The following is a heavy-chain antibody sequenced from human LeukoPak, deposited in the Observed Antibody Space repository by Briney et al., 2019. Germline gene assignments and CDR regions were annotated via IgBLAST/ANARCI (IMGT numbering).Heavy chain of an antibody. D-gene: IGHD2-2*01. CDR1: GFTFSSYG. CDR3: AREAGYCSSTSCYAGGFSDY. Sequence: PGGSLRLSCAASGFTFSSYGMHWVRQAPGRGLEWVAVIWYDGSNKYYADSVKGRFTISRDNSKNTLYLQMNSLRAEDTAVYYCAREAGYCSSTSCYAGGFSDYWGQGTLVTVSS. J-gene: IGHJ4*02. V-gene: IGHV3-33*01. CDR2: IWYDGSNK.